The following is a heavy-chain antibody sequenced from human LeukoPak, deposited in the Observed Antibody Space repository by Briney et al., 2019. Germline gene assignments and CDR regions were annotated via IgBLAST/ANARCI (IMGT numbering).Heavy chain of an antibody. V-gene: IGHV3-23*01. CDR3: AKHMEYKDAFDI. D-gene: IGHD2-21*01. J-gene: IGHJ3*02. Sequence: GGSLRLSCAASGFTFSTYGMSWVRQAPGKGLEWVSGISRSGGRSDYAGSVKGRFTISRDNSKNTLYLQMNSLRAEDTAVYYCAKHMEYKDAFDIWGQGTMVTVSS. CDR1: GFTFSTYG. CDR2: ISRSGGRS.